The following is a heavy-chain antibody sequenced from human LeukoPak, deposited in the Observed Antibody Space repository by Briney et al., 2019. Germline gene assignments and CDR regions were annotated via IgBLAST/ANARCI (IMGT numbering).Heavy chain of an antibody. CDR3: AKDSSGWYHWFDP. J-gene: IGHJ5*02. Sequence: GGSLRLSCAASGFTFSSYDMSWVRQAPGKGLEWVSSISGSGDSTCYADSVKGRFTISRDNSKNTLYLQMNSLRAEDTAVYYCAKDSSGWYHWFDPWGQGTLVTVSS. CDR1: GFTFSSYD. CDR2: ISGSGDST. V-gene: IGHV3-23*01. D-gene: IGHD6-19*01.